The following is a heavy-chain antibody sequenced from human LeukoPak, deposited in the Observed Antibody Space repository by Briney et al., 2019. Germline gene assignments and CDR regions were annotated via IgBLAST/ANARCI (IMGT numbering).Heavy chain of an antibody. V-gene: IGHV4-31*03. J-gene: IGHJ6*03. CDR1: GGSISSGGYY. CDR2: IYYSGST. D-gene: IGHD6-6*01. CDR3: AGARRSNYYYYYYMDV. Sequence: PSQTLSLTCTVSGGSISSGGYYWSWIRQHPGKGLEWIGYIYYSGSTYYNPSLKSRVTISVDTSKNQFSLKLSSVTAADTAVYYCAGARRSNYYYYYYMDVWGKGTTVTVSS.